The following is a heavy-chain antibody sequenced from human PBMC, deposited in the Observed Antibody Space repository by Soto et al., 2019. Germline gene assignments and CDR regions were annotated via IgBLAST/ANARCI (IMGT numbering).Heavy chain of an antibody. J-gene: IGHJ4*02. CDR1: GGSISSYY. Sequence: SETLSLTCTVSGGSISSYYWGWIRQHPGKGMEWIGYIYYSGSTNYNPSLKSRVTISVDTSKNQFSLKLSSVTAADTAVYYCARDSGSYYFDYWGQGTLVTVSS. D-gene: IGHD1-26*01. V-gene: IGHV4-59*01. CDR3: ARDSGSYYFDY. CDR2: IYYSGST.